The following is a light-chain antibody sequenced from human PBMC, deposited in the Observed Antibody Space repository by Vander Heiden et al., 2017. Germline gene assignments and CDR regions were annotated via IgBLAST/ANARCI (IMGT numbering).Light chain of an antibody. V-gene: IGKV4-1*01. Sequence: DIVMTHSPDSLAASHGGRATINCKSGQSILYSSNNKNYLSWYQQKPGQPPKLLIYWASMRESGVPDRFSGSGSGTDFTLTISSLQAEDVAVYYCQQYFSSPFTFGPGTRVDIK. J-gene: IGKJ3*01. CDR2: WAS. CDR1: QSILYSSNNKNY. CDR3: QQYFSSPFT.